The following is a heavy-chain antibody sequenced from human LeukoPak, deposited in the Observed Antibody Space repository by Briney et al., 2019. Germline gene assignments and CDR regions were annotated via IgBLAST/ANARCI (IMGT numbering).Heavy chain of an antibody. V-gene: IGHV3-48*01. CDR3: ARDLVVPAAIQGYDAFDI. D-gene: IGHD2-2*01. CDR2: ISSSSSTI. CDR1: GFTFSSYS. Sequence: GGSLRLSCAASGFTFSSYSMNWVRQAPGKGLEWVSYISSSSSTIYYADSVKGRFTISRDNDKNSLYLQMNSLRAEDTAVYYCARDLVVPAAIQGYDAFDIWGQGTMVTVSS. J-gene: IGHJ3*02.